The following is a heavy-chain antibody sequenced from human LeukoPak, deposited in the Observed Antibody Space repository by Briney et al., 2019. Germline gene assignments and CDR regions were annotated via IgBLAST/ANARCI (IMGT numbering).Heavy chain of an antibody. CDR3: ASIVGATTGDY. CDR2: IIPILGIA. J-gene: IGHJ4*02. D-gene: IGHD1-26*01. Sequence: SVKVSYKASGCTFSSYTISWVRQAPAQGLEWMGRIIPILGIANYAQKFQGRVTITAEKSTSTAYMELSRLRSEDTAVYYCASIVGATTGDYGGQGTLVTVSS. V-gene: IGHV1-69*02. CDR1: GCTFSSYT.